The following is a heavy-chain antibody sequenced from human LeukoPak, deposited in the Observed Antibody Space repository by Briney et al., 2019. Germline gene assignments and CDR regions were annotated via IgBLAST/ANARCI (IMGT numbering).Heavy chain of an antibody. J-gene: IGHJ5*02. V-gene: IGHV3-21*01. CDR2: ISSTSSYI. CDR1: GFTFSSYS. Sequence: GGSLRLPCAASGFTFSSYSMNWVRQAPGKGLEWVSSISSTSSYIYYADSVKGRFTISRDNAKDSLFLQLNSLRAEDAAMYYCARVEAVAGNWGGLDPWGQGTLVTVSS. CDR3: ARVEAVAGNWGGLDP. D-gene: IGHD6-19*01.